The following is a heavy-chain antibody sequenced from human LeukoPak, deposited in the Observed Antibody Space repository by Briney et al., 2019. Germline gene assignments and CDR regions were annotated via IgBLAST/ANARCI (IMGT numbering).Heavy chain of an antibody. CDR1: GFTFSSYW. D-gene: IGHD3-10*01. CDR3: ARPRLLYGSGPILV. CDR2: IKQDGSEK. V-gene: IGHV3-7*01. Sequence: PGGSLRLSCAASGFTFSSYWMSWVRQAPGKGLEWVANIKQDGSEKYYVDSVKGRFTISRDNAKNSLYLQMNSLRAEDTAVYYCARPRLLYGSGPILVWGQGNLVTVSS. J-gene: IGHJ4*02.